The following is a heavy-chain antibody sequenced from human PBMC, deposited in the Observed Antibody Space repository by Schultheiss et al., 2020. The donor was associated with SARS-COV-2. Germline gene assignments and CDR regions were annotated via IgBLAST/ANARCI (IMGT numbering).Heavy chain of an antibody. CDR2: INHSGST. Sequence: SETLSLTCAVYGGSFGGYYWSWIRQPPGKGLEWIGEINHSGSTNYNPSLKSRVTISVDTSKNQFSLKLSSVTAADTAVYYCARGVAVAYYYYYMDVWGKGTTVTVSS. J-gene: IGHJ6*03. CDR3: ARGVAVAYYYYYMDV. D-gene: IGHD2-15*01. V-gene: IGHV4-34*01. CDR1: GGSFGGYY.